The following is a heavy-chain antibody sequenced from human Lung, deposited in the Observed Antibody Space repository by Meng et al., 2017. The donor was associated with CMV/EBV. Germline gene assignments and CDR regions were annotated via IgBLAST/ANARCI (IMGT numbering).Heavy chain of an antibody. CDR3: ARILPGDWFHP. D-gene: IGHD4-17*01. V-gene: IGHV2-70*04. CDR2: IDWDGDT. J-gene: IGHJ5*02. Sequence: SGPTLVKPTQSLTLTCTLSGLPHNTDKMRVSWLRQPPGKALEWLARIDWDGDTFYTDSLRTRLTISRDTSENQVVLTMTDVDPVDTATHYCARILPGDWFHPWGQGTLVTVSS. CDR1: GLPHNTDKMR.